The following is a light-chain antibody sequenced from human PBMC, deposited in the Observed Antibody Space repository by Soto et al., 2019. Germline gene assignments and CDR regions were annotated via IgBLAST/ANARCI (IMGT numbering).Light chain of an antibody. J-gene: IGLJ3*02. V-gene: IGLV1-40*01. Sequence: QSVLTQPPSVSGAPGQRVTISCTGSSSKIGAGYDVHWYQQLPGTAPKLLIYGNSNRPSGVPDRFSGSKSGTSASLAITGLWAEDEADYYCQSYDSSLSGWVFGGATKVTVL. CDR2: GNS. CDR1: SSKIGAGYD. CDR3: QSYDSSLSGWV.